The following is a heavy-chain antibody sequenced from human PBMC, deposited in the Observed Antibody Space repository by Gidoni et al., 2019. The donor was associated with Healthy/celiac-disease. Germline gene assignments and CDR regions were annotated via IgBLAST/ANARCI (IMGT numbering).Heavy chain of an antibody. CDR1: GFTFDDYA. J-gene: IGHJ4*02. D-gene: IGHD6-19*01. V-gene: IGHV3-9*01. Sequence: EVQLVESGGGLVQPGRSLRLSCASSGFTFDDYAMHWVRQAPGKGLGWVSGISWNSGSIGHADSVKGRFTISRDNAKNSLYLQMNSLRAEDTALYYCAKDWDSSGWYYFDYWGQGTLVTVSS. CDR3: AKDWDSSGWYYFDY. CDR2: ISWNSGSI.